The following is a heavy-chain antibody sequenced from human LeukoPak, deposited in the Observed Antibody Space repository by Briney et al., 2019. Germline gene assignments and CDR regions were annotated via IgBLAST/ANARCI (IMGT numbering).Heavy chain of an antibody. Sequence: PSETLSLTCAVYGGSFSGYYWSWIRQPPGKGLEWIGEINHSGSTNYNPSLKSRVTISVDTSKNQFSLKLSSVTAADTAVYYCARVKVMWLVHDYWGQGTLVTVSS. CDR3: ARVKVMWLVHDY. CDR2: INHSGST. CDR1: GGSFSGYY. D-gene: IGHD6-19*01. J-gene: IGHJ4*02. V-gene: IGHV4-34*01.